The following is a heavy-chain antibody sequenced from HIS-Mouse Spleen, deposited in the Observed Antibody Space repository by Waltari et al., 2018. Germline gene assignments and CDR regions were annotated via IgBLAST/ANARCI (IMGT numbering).Heavy chain of an antibody. D-gene: IGHD6-13*01. CDR2: IYYSGSP. Sequence: QLQLQESGPGLVKPSETLSLTCTVSGGSISSSSYYWGWIRQPPGKGLEWIGSIYYSGSPYYTPSLRRRVTISVDTSKNQFSLRLSSVTAADTAVYYCAREIPYSSSWYDWYFDLWGRGTLVTVSS. V-gene: IGHV4-39*07. J-gene: IGHJ2*01. CDR1: GGSISSSSYY. CDR3: AREIPYSSSWYDWYFDL.